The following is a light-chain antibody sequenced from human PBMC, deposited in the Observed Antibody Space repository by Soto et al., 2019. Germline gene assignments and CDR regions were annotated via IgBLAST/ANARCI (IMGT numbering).Light chain of an antibody. Sequence: IVLTQSTGTLSLSPGERATLSCRASQSVSSSYLAWYQQKPGQAPRLLIYGASSRATGIPARFSGSGSGTDFTLTISSLEPEDFAIYYCQQRNYWQVTFGQGTRLANK. CDR3: QQRNYWQVT. CDR2: GAS. CDR1: QSVSSSY. V-gene: IGKV3D-20*02. J-gene: IGKJ5*01.